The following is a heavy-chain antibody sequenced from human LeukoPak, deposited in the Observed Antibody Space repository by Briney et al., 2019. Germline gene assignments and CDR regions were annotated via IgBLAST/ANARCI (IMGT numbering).Heavy chain of an antibody. CDR2: ISWDGVST. J-gene: IGHJ4*02. CDR3: VKDSSGSYPNYGLDYFDY. Sequence: PGGSLRLSCVASGFIFHDYTMHWVRKPPGKGMEWVSLISWDGVSTFYADSVKGRFTISRDNSKNSLYLEMNSLRTEDTALYYCVKDSSGSYPNYGLDYFDYWGQGTLVTVSS. V-gene: IGHV3-43*01. D-gene: IGHD3-16*02. CDR1: GFIFHDYT.